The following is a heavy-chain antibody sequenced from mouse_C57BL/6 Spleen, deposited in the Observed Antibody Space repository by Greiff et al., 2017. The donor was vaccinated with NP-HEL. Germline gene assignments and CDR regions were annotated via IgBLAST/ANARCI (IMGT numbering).Heavy chain of an antibody. D-gene: IGHD1-1*01. Sequence: EVKLQESGEGLVKPGGSLKLSCAASGFTFSSYAMSWVRQTPEKRLEWVAYISSGGDYIYYADTVKGRFTISRDNARNTLYLQMSSLKSEDTAMYYCTRGVTTVVAPFDYWGQGTTLTVSS. CDR2: ISSGGDYI. CDR3: TRGVTTVVAPFDY. J-gene: IGHJ2*01. CDR1: GFTFSSYA. V-gene: IGHV5-9-1*02.